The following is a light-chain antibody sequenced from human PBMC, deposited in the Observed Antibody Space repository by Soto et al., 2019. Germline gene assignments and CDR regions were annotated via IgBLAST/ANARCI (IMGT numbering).Light chain of an antibody. V-gene: IGLV7-46*01. J-gene: IGLJ3*02. Sequence: QAVVTQEPSLTVSPGGTVTLTCGSTTGAVTSGHYPDWFQQKAGQAPRTLIYDTNKRHSWTPARFSGSLLGGKAALTLSGAQPEDEADYYCLLSYNGAQVFGGGTKLTV. CDR3: LLSYNGAQV. CDR1: TGAVTSGHY. CDR2: DTN.